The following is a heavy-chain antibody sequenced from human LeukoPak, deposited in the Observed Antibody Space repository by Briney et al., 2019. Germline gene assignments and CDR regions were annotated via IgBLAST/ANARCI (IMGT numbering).Heavy chain of an antibody. Sequence: GSLRLSCAASGFTFNTYSMHWVRQAPGKGLEWIGEIYHSGSTNYDPSLRSRVTISVDRSKNQFSLNLRSVTAADTAVYYCARGISPGSGWFFEIWGQGTMVTVSS. CDR3: ARGISPGSGWFFEI. CDR1: GFTFNTYS. J-gene: IGHJ3*02. D-gene: IGHD6-19*01. V-gene: IGHV4-4*02. CDR2: IYHSGST.